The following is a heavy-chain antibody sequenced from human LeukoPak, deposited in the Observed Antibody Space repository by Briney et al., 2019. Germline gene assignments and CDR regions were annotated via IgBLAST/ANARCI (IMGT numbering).Heavy chain of an antibody. D-gene: IGHD3-22*01. J-gene: IGHJ4*02. CDR3: AKDQSRDYYDRSGYLSIDY. CDR2: ISGSGATT. V-gene: IGHV3-23*01. CDR1: GLTLSNYA. Sequence: PGGSLRLSCGASGLTLSNYAISWVRQAPGKGLEWVSAISGSGATTYCADSVKGRFTISRDNSENTLYLQMNSLRGEDTAVYYCAKDQSRDYYDRSGYLSIDYWGQGTLVTVSS.